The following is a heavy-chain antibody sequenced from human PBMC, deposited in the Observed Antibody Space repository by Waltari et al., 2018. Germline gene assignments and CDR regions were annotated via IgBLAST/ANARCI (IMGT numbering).Heavy chain of an antibody. CDR1: GFTFSSDW. CDR2: IKQDGSEK. Sequence: EVQLVESGGGLVQPGGSLRLSCAAAGFTFSSDWMSWVRQAPGKGLEWVANIKQDGSEKYYVDSVKGRFTISRDNAKNSLYLQMNSLRAEDTAVYYCARMGIAAFIGWKYYFDYWGQGTLVTVSS. J-gene: IGHJ4*02. D-gene: IGHD6-13*01. CDR3: ARMGIAAFIGWKYYFDY. V-gene: IGHV3-7*01.